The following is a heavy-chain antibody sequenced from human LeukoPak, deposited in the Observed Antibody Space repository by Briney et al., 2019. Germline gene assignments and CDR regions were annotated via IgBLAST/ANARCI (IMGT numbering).Heavy chain of an antibody. Sequence: ASVKVSCRASGYTFTSYGNSWVRQPQGPGPERMGLISAYNGNTNYAQKLQGRVTMTTDTSTSIADMELRSLRSDDTAVYYCARSDDSSGYYGSDIDYWGQGPLVTVST. CDR1: GYTFTSYG. D-gene: IGHD3-22*01. CDR2: ISAYNGNT. CDR3: ARSDDSSGYYGSDIDY. J-gene: IGHJ4*02. V-gene: IGHV1-18*01.